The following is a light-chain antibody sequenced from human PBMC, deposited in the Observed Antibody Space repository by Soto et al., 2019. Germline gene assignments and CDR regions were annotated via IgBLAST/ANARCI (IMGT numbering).Light chain of an antibody. J-gene: IGKJ4*01. CDR3: QQYKTYPVT. CDR1: PAIGNY. V-gene: IGKV1-16*02. Sequence: DIQMTQSPSSLSASVGDSVTITCRASPAIGNYLAWSQQKPGKAPKSLIYAASILQSGVPSHFSGSGSGTDFTLTIRGLQPEYCATYYCQQYKTYPVTLGGGTKVEIE. CDR2: AAS.